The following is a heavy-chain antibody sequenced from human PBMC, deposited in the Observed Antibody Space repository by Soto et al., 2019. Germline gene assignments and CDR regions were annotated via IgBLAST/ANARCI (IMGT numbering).Heavy chain of an antibody. CDR1: GGTFSSYA. CDR3: ARAGVVAARGYYYYGMDV. D-gene: IGHD2-15*01. CDR2: IIPIFGTA. V-gene: IGHV1-69*13. J-gene: IGHJ6*02. Sequence: SVKVSCKASGGTFSSYAISWVRQAPGQGLEWMGGIIPIFGTANYAQKFQGRVTITADESTSTAYMELSSLRSEDTAGYYCARAGVVAARGYYYYGMDVWGQGTRVTAS.